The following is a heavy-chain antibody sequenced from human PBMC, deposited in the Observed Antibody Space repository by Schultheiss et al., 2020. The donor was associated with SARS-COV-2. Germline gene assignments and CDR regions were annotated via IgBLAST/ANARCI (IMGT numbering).Heavy chain of an antibody. CDR1: GFILDEYA. CDR2: ISWNSGSI. V-gene: IGHV3-9*01. J-gene: IGHJ5*02. Sequence: GGSLRLSCAASGFILDEYAMHWVRQAPGKGLEWVSGISWNSGSIGCADSVKGRFTLSRDNAKNSLYLQMNSLRAEDTALYYCAKDTSSGWSNWFDPWGQGTLVTVSS. CDR3: AKDTSSGWSNWFDP. D-gene: IGHD6-19*01.